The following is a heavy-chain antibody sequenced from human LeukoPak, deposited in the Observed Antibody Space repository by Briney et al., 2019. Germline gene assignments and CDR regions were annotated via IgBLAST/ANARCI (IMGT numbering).Heavy chain of an antibody. Sequence: ASVKVSCKASGYTFTSYGINWVRQATGQGLEWMGWMNPNSGNTGYARKFQGRVTMTRNTSISTAYMELSSLRSEDTAVYYCARGRDYCTNGVCYMYFDYWGQGTLVTVSS. J-gene: IGHJ4*02. V-gene: IGHV1-8*01. D-gene: IGHD2-8*01. CDR2: MNPNSGNT. CDR1: GYTFTSYG. CDR3: ARGRDYCTNGVCYMYFDY.